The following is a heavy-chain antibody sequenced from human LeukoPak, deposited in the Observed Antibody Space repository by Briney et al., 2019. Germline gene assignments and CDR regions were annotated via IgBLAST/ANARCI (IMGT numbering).Heavy chain of an antibody. CDR1: GFTVSSNH. Sequence: PGGSLRLSCAASGFTVSSNHMSWVRQGPGKGLEWVPVIYSGGSTYYADSVKGRFTISRDNSKNTLYLQMNSLRAEATAVYYCASHSSSWYGFDYWGQGTLVTVSS. D-gene: IGHD6-13*01. CDR2: IYSGGST. V-gene: IGHV3-53*01. CDR3: ASHSSSWYGFDY. J-gene: IGHJ4*02.